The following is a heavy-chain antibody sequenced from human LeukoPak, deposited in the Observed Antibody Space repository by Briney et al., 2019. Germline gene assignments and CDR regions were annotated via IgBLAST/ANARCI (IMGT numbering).Heavy chain of an antibody. CDR3: AKGGLVHRFDP. CDR2: ISGSGGST. J-gene: IGHJ5*02. V-gene: IGHV3-23*01. Sequence: GGSLRLSCAASGFSFSSYAMSWVRQAPGKGLEWVSAISGSGGSTYYADSVKGRFTIFRDNSKNTLYLQMNSLRADDTAVYYCAKGGLVHRFDPWGQGTLVTVSS. CDR1: GFSFSSYA.